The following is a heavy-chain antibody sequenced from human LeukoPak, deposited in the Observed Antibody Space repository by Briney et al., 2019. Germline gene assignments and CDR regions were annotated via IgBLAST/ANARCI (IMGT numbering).Heavy chain of an antibody. Sequence: ASVRVSCKVSGYTLTELSMHWVRQAPGKGLEWMGGFDPEDGETIYAQKFQGRVTMTEDTSTDTAYMELSSLRSEDTAVYYCATLPNADSYGFFWGQGTLVSVSS. D-gene: IGHD5-18*01. V-gene: IGHV1-24*01. J-gene: IGHJ4*02. CDR3: ATLPNADSYGFF. CDR1: GYTLTELS. CDR2: FDPEDGET.